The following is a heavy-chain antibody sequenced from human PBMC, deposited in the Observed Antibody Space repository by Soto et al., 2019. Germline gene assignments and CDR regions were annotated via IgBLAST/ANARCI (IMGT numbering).Heavy chain of an antibody. CDR2: IYDSGST. CDR3: ARGSPGDYYHGMDV. Sequence: QVQLQESGPGLVKPSQTLSLICKVSGGSMSSGDYYWSWIRQPPGRGLEWIGNIYDSGSTYYSPPLKSRVTISVDTSRNQFSLKLRSVTAADTAVYYCARGSPGDYYHGMDVWGQGTTVTVSS. V-gene: IGHV4-30-4*01. CDR1: GGSMSSGDYY. J-gene: IGHJ6*02.